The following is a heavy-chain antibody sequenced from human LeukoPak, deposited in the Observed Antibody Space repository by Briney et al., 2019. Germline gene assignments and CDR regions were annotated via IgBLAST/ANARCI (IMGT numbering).Heavy chain of an antibody. CDR2: IWYDGSHE. V-gene: IGHV3-33*01. J-gene: IGHJ6*02. CDR1: GFTFNTYD. Sequence: GRSLRLSCAASGFTFNTYDMHWVRRAPSKRLEWVAVIWYDGSHEYYAVSVKGRFTISRDNSKNTLYLQINSLRAEDTAVYYCARSPKGDSYGMDVWGQGTTVTVSS. CDR3: ARSPKGDSYGMDV.